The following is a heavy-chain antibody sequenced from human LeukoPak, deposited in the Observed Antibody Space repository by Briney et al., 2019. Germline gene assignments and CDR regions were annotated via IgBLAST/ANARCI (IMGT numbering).Heavy chain of an antibody. Sequence: PGGSLRLSCAASGFTFSSYWMSWVRQAPGKGLEWVANIKQDGSEKYYVASVKGRFTISRDNAKNSLYLQMNSLRAEDTAVYYCAREDEAYYDFWSGYYTPYYFDYWGQGTLVTVSS. J-gene: IGHJ4*02. CDR3: AREDEAYYDFWSGYYTPYYFDY. V-gene: IGHV3-7*01. CDR1: GFTFSSYW. CDR2: IKQDGSEK. D-gene: IGHD3-3*01.